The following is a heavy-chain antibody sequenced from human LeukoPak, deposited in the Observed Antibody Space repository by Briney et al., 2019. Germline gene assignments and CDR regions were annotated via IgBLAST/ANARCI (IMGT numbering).Heavy chain of an antibody. CDR3: ARRDSGGYGYFDL. V-gene: IGHV4-59*01. CDR1: GGTIRSYY. D-gene: IGHD6-19*01. Sequence: SETLSLTCTVSGGTIRSYYWSWIRQPPGKGLEWIGYIYHSGSTSYSPSLKSRVTISVDTSKNQFSLRLTSLTAADTAVYYCARRDSGGYGYFDLWGRGTLVTVSS. J-gene: IGHJ2*01. CDR2: IYHSGST.